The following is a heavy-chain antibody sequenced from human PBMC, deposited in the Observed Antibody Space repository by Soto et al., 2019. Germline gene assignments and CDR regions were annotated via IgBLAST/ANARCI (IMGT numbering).Heavy chain of an antibody. CDR3: ARDKGGGARQYFDY. CDR1: GFTFDDYG. CDR2: INWNGGST. Sequence: GGSLRLSCAASGFTFDDYGMSWVRQAPGKGLEWVSGINWNGGSTGYADSVKGRFTISRDNAKNSLYLQMNSLRAEDTALYYCARDKGGGARQYFDYWGQGTLVTVSS. J-gene: IGHJ4*02. D-gene: IGHD3-16*01. V-gene: IGHV3-20*04.